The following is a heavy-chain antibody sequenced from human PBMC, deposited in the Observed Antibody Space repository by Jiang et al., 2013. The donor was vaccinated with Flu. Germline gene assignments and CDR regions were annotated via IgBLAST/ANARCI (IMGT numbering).Heavy chain of an antibody. CDR1: SYY. D-gene: IGHD2-21*02. J-gene: IGHJ6*02. CDR3: AREKGSVTGYYYYGMDV. Sequence: SYYMHWVRQAPGQGLEWMGIINPSGGSTSYAQKFQGRVTMTRDTSTSTVYMELSSLRSEDTAVYYCAREKGSVTGYYYYGMDVWGQGTTVTVSS. CDR2: INPSGGST. V-gene: IGHV1-46*01.